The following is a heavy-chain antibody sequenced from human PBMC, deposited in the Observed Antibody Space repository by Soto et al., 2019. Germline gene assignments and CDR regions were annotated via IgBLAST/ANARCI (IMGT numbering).Heavy chain of an antibody. CDR1: GFTFSDHY. V-gene: IGHV3-72*01. J-gene: IGHJ4*02. CDR3: ARVMWERPGIVY. Sequence: EVQLVESGGGLVQPGGSLRLSCAASGFTFSDHYMDWVRQAPGKGLEWVGRTRNKANSYTTEYAASVKGRFTISRDDSKIPMYLQMNSLKTEETSVYYSARVMWERPGIVYWGRGTVVSVS. D-gene: IGHD1-26*01. CDR2: TRNKANSYTT.